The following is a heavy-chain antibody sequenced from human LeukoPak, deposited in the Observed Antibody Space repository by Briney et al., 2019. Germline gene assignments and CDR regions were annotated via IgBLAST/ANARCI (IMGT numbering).Heavy chain of an antibody. CDR2: INHSGST. CDR3: ARVKGSGSYYIGFDY. CDR1: GGSISSYY. J-gene: IGHJ4*02. V-gene: IGHV4-34*01. D-gene: IGHD3-10*01. Sequence: SETLSLTCTVSGGSISSYYWSWIRQPPGKGLEWIGEINHSGSTNYNPSLKSRVTISVDTSKNQFSLKLSSVTAADTAVYYCARVKGSGSYYIGFDYWGQGTLVTVSS.